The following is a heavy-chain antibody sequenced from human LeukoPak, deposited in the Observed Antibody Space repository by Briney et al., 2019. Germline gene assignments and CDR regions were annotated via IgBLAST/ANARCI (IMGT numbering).Heavy chain of an antibody. Sequence: ASVKVSCKASGYTFTSYGISWVRQAPGQGLEWMGGIIPIFGTANYAQKFQGRVTITADESTSTAYMELSSLRSEDTAVYYCAREAALKPMYSLPYYFDYWGQGTLVTVSS. D-gene: IGHD2-8*01. V-gene: IGHV1-69*13. J-gene: IGHJ4*02. CDR2: IIPIFGTA. CDR1: GYTFTSYG. CDR3: AREAALKPMYSLPYYFDY.